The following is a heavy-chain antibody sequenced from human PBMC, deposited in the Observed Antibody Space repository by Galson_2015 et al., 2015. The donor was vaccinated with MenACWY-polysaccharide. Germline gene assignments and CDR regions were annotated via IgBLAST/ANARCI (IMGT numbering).Heavy chain of an antibody. CDR2: IRRDASST. CDR1: GFTFDTYR. Sequence: SLRISCAAYGFTFDTYRLIWVRQAPGQGLEWVSSIRRDASSTYYADSVKGRFTISRDNAQTSLYLQMSSLRVEDTAIYYCAGISWCSSPKCPMDYWGQGTPVTVSS. J-gene: IGHJ4*02. CDR3: AGISWCSSPKCPMDY. V-gene: IGHV3-21*01. D-gene: IGHD2-2*01.